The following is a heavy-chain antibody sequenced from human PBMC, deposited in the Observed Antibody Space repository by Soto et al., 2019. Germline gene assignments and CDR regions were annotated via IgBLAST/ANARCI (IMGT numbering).Heavy chain of an antibody. J-gene: IGHJ5*02. CDR3: ARDSHPAQYYYDSSGYYSSWFDP. Sequence: ASVKVSCKASGYTFTGYYMHWVRQAPGQGLEWMGWINPNSGGTNYAQKFQGWVTMTRDTSISTAYMELSRLRSDDTAVYYCARDSHPAQYYYDSSGYYSSWFDPWGQGTLVTGSS. D-gene: IGHD3-22*01. CDR2: INPNSGGT. V-gene: IGHV1-2*04. CDR1: GYTFTGYY.